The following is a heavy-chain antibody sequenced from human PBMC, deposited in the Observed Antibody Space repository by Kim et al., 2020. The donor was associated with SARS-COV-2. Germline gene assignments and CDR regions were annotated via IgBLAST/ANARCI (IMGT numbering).Heavy chain of an antibody. J-gene: IGHJ4*02. CDR2: ISSSSSYI. CDR3: ARSATHYYDSSGYYPRHFDY. D-gene: IGHD3-22*01. V-gene: IGHV3-21*01. CDR1: GFTFSSYS. Sequence: GGSLRLSCAASGFTFSSYSMNWVRQAPGKGLEWVSSISSSSSYIYYADSVKGRFTISRDNAKNSLYLQMNSLRAEDTAVYYCARSATHYYDSSGYYPRHFDYCGQGTLVTVSS.